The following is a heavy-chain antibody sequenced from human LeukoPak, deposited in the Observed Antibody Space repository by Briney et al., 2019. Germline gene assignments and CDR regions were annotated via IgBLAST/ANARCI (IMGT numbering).Heavy chain of an antibody. V-gene: IGHV3-23*01. CDR1: GFTFSSYA. D-gene: IGHD6-19*01. J-gene: IGHJ4*02. CDR2: ISGSGGST. CDR3: AKVGLSSGWTKGYYFDY. Sequence: GGSLRLSCAASGFTFSSYAMSWVRQAPGKGLEWVSAISGSGGSTYCADSVKGRFTISRDNSKNTLYLQMNSLRAEDTAVYYCAKVGLSSGWTKGYYFDYWGQGTLVTVSS.